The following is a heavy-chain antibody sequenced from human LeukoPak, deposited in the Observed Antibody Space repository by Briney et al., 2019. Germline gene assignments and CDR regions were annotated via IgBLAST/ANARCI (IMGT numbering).Heavy chain of an antibody. CDR1: GFTFSSYS. J-gene: IGHJ3*02. CDR2: ISSSSSYI. D-gene: IGHD3-22*01. CDR3: ARDHYYDSSGYIPAGDVFDI. Sequence: GGSLRLSCAASGFTFSSYSMNWVRQAPGRGLEWVSSISSSSSYIYYADSVKGRFTISRDNAKNSLNLQMNSLRAEDTAVYYCARDHYYDSSGYIPAGDVFDIWGQGTKVTVSS. V-gene: IGHV3-21*01.